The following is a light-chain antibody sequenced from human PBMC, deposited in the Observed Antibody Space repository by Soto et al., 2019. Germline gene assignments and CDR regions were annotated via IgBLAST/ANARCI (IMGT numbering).Light chain of an antibody. CDR3: CSYAGSPYV. Sequence: QSALTQPRSVSGYPGQSVTISCTGTSSDVGGYNYVSWYQQYPGKAPKLMIYEVSKRPSRVPDRFSGSKSGNTASLTISGVQAEDEADYYCCSYAGSPYVFGTGTKLTVL. CDR1: SSDVGGYNY. J-gene: IGLJ1*01. CDR2: EVS. V-gene: IGLV2-11*01.